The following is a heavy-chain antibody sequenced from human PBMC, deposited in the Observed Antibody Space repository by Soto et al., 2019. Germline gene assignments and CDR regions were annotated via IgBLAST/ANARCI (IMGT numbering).Heavy chain of an antibody. CDR3: AREGRAGDFWSGYPAYYGMDV. J-gene: IGHJ6*02. V-gene: IGHV4-59*01. D-gene: IGHD3-3*01. CDR1: GGSISSYY. Sequence: SETLSLTCTVSGGSISSYYWSWIRQPPGKGLEWIGYIYYSGSTNYNPSLKSRVTISVDTSKNQFSLKLSSVTAADTAVYYCAREGRAGDFWSGYPAYYGMDVWGQGTTVTVSS. CDR2: IYYSGST.